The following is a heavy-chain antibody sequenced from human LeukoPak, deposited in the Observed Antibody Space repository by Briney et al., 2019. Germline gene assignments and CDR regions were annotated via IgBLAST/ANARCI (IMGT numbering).Heavy chain of an antibody. CDR1: GYSISTAYY. CDR2: IYHSGNT. Sequence: SETLSLTCTVSGYSISTAYYWDWIRQPPGKGLEWIGSIYHSGNTYYNPSLKSRVTISVDMSKNQFFLKLISVTAADTAVYYCARRDYGDYSGLDYWGQGTLVTVST. J-gene: IGHJ4*02. D-gene: IGHD4-17*01. V-gene: IGHV4-38-2*02. CDR3: ARRDYGDYSGLDY.